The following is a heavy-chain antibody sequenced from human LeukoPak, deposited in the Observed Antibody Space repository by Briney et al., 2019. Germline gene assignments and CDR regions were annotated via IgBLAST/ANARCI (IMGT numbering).Heavy chain of an antibody. CDR3: ARLREGLLWFGDDGLRGYYYYMDV. J-gene: IGHJ6*03. D-gene: IGHD3-10*01. CDR2: IYYSGST. V-gene: IGHV4-59*12. Sequence: SETLSLTCTVSGGSISSYYWSWIRQPPGKGLEWIGYIYYSGSTNYNPSLKSRVTISVDTSKNQFSLKLSSVTAADTAVYYCARLREGLLWFGDDGLRGYYYYMDVWGKGTTVTISS. CDR1: GGSISSYY.